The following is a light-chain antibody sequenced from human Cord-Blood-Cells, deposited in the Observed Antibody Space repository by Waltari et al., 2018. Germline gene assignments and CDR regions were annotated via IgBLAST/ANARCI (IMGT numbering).Light chain of an antibody. CDR1: SSDVGSYNL. J-gene: IGLJ2*01. Sequence: QSALTQPASVSGSPGQSITISCTGTSSDVGSYNLVSWYQPHPGKAPKLMIYEGSKRPSGVSNRFSGSKSGNTASLTISGRQAEDEADYYCCSYAGSSRVFGGGTKLTVL. CDR2: EGS. CDR3: CSYAGSSRV. V-gene: IGLV2-23*01.